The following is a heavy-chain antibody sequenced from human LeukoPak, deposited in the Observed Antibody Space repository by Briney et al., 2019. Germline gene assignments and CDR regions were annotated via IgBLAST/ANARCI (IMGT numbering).Heavy chain of an antibody. J-gene: IGHJ6*02. Sequence: GGSLRLSCSASGFTFSSNAMSWVRQAPGKGLEWVSAISGSGGSTYYADSVKGRFTISRDNSKNTLYLQMNSLRAEDTALYYCAKYLYSVSYYGMDVWGQGTPDTVSS. CDR2: ISGSGGST. CDR1: GFTFSSNA. CDR3: AKYLYSVSYYGMDV. D-gene: IGHD2-15*01. V-gene: IGHV3-23*01.